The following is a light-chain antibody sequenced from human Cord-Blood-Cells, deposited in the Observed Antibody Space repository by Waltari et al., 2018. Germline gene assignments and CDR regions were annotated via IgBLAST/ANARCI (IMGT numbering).Light chain of an antibody. CDR1: QSISSW. CDR3: QQYNSWWT. Sequence: DIQMTQSPSTLSASVGDRVTITCRASQSISSWLAWYQQKPGKAPKLLIYDASSLESGVPSRFSGSGSGTEFTLTISSLQPDDFATYYCQQYNSWWTFGQGP. V-gene: IGKV1-5*01. CDR2: DAS. J-gene: IGKJ1*01.